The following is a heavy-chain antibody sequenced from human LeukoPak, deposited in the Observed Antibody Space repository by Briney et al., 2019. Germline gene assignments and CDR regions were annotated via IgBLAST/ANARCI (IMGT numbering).Heavy chain of an antibody. Sequence: SETLSLTCTVSGGSISSGGYYWSWIRQHPGKGLEWIGYIYYSGSTYYNPSLKSRVSISVDTSKNQFSLKLSSVTAADTAVYYCARSPDHRGNWFDPWGQGTLVTVSS. D-gene: IGHD2-15*01. CDR1: GGSISSGGYY. CDR3: ARSPDHRGNWFDP. J-gene: IGHJ5*02. V-gene: IGHV4-31*03. CDR2: IYYSGST.